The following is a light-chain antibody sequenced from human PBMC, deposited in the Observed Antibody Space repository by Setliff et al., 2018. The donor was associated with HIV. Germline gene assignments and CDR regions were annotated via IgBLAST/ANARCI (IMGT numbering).Light chain of an antibody. J-gene: IGLJ1*01. Sequence: QSALTQPASVSGSPGQSITISCTGTSSDIGGYNYVSWYQQRPGKVPKLMIYEVNNRPSGVSNRFSGSKSGNTASLTISGLQAEDEADYYCSSYTDYNTYVFGTGTKVTVL. CDR2: EVN. V-gene: IGLV2-14*01. CDR3: SSYTDYNTYV. CDR1: SSDIGGYNY.